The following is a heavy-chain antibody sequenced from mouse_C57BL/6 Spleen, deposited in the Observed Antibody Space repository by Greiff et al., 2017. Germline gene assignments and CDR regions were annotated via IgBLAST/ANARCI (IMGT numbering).Heavy chain of an antibody. V-gene: IGHV1-50*01. CDR2: IDPADSYT. J-gene: IGHJ3*01. CDR3: TMCGNFAY. D-gene: IGHD2-1*01. CDR1: GFTFTDYW. Sequence: VQLQQSGAELVKPGASVKLSCKASGFTFTDYWMQWVKQRPGQGLEWIGEIDPADSYTNYDPKFKGKATLTADTSSSTAYMQLSSLTSEDSAVYYCTMCGNFAYWGQGTLVTVSA.